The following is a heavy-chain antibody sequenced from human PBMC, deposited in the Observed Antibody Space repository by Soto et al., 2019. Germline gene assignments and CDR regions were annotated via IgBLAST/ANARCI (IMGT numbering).Heavy chain of an antibody. D-gene: IGHD3-3*01. CDR3: ARAGSYDFWSGYLVDYYYYYMDV. V-gene: IGHV4-59*01. J-gene: IGHJ6*03. CDR2: IYYSGST. Sequence: TSETLSLTCTVSGGSISSYYWSWIRQPPGKGLEWIGYIYYSGSTNYNPSLKSRVTISVDTSKNQFSLKLSSVTAADTAVYYCARAGSYDFWSGYLVDYYYYYMDVWGKGTTVTVSS. CDR1: GGSISSYY.